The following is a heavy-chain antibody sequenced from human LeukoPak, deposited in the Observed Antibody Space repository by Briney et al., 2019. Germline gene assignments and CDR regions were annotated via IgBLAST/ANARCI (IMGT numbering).Heavy chain of an antibody. CDR2: IYHSGST. CDR1: GGSISSGGYY. CDR3: ARVLPPGTTSIAARPDYYYYMDV. D-gene: IGHD6-6*01. V-gene: IGHV4-31*03. J-gene: IGHJ6*03. Sequence: PSQTLSLTFTVSGGSISSGGYYWSWIRQHPGKGLEWIGYIYHSGSTYYNPSLKSRVTISVDRSKNQFSLKLSSVTAADTVVYYCARVLPPGTTSIAARPDYYYYMDVWGRGTTVTVSS.